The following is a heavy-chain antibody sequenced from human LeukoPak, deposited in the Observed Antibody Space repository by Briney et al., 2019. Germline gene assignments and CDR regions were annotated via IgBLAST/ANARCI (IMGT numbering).Heavy chain of an antibody. J-gene: IGHJ3*02. D-gene: IGHD5-18*01. V-gene: IGHV4-59*01. CDR1: GGSISSYY. Sequence: SETLSLTCTVSGGSISSYYWSWIRQPPGKGLEWIGYIYYSGSTNYNPSLKSRVTISVDTSKNQFSLKLSFVTAADTAVYYCARGYSYGPIAFDIWGQGTMVTVSS. CDR3: ARGYSYGPIAFDI. CDR2: IYYSGST.